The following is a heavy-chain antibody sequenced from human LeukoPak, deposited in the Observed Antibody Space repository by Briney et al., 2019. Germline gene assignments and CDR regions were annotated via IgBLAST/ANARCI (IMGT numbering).Heavy chain of an antibody. Sequence: GASVKVSCKASGYTFTGYYMHWVRQAPGQGLEWMGRINPNSGGTNYAQKFQGRVTMTRDTSISTAYMELSRLRSDDTAVYYCATDEQRDHDSSGSGYWGQGTLVTVSS. D-gene: IGHD3-22*01. J-gene: IGHJ4*02. V-gene: IGHV1-2*06. CDR1: GYTFTGYY. CDR3: ATDEQRDHDSSGSGY. CDR2: INPNSGGT.